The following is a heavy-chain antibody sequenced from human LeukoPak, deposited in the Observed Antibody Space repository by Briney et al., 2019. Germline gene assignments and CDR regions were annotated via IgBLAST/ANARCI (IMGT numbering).Heavy chain of an antibody. Sequence: GGSLRLSCTGSGFSFGDYAMSWVRQAPGKGLEWLGFIKSKTYGETTGCAASVRGRFTISRDDSESIAYLQMNSLKTEDTAVYFCTRIRDAYTLDYWGQGTLVTVSS. CDR2: IKSKTYGETT. CDR1: GFSFGDYA. CDR3: TRIRDAYTLDY. D-gene: IGHD5-24*01. J-gene: IGHJ4*02. V-gene: IGHV3-49*04.